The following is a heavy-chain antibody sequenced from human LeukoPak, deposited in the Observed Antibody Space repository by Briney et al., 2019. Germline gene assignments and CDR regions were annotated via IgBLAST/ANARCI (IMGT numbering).Heavy chain of an antibody. Sequence: GESLKISCKASGYIFTTYWIGWVRQMPGKGLEWMAMIYPGNSEIRYSPSFQGQVTISADKSTTTAYLQWSSLKASDTALYYCASPRSGYDNGGEHWGQGTPVTVSS. D-gene: IGHD3-3*01. CDR1: GYIFTTYW. CDR2: IYPGNSEI. J-gene: IGHJ4*02. V-gene: IGHV5-51*01. CDR3: ASPRSGYDNGGEH.